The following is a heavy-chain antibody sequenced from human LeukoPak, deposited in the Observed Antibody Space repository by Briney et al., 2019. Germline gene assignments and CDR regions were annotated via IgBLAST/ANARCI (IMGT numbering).Heavy chain of an antibody. CDR3: AREGSGYDILTGYYCDY. V-gene: IGHV3-7*01. D-gene: IGHD3-9*01. CDR2: IKQDGSEK. J-gene: IGHJ4*02. CDR1: GFTFSSYW. Sequence: PGGSLRLSCAASGFTFSSYWMSWVRQAPGKGLEWVANIKQDGSEKYYVDSVKGRFTISRDNAKNSPYLQMNSLRAEDTAVYYCAREGSGYDILTGYYCDYWGQGTLVTVSS.